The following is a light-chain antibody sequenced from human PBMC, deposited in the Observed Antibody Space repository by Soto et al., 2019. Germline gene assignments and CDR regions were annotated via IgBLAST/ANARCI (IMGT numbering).Light chain of an antibody. CDR3: QQFNNWPPWT. Sequence: EIVMTQSPATLSVSPGERATLSCRASQNVGNNLVWYQQKPGQAPRLLTYGASTRAAGIPDRFSGSGSGTEFTLTISGLQSDDFAVYYCQQFNNWPPWTFGQGTKVDIK. CDR2: GAS. CDR1: QNVGNN. J-gene: IGKJ1*01. V-gene: IGKV3-15*01.